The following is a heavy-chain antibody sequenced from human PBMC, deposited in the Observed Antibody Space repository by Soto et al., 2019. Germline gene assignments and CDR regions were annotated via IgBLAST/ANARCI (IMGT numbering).Heavy chain of an antibody. D-gene: IGHD1-1*01. CDR3: SRGGDAYKAGNY. CDR2: IHHSGSI. Sequence: QVQLQQWGAGLLKPSETLSLTCAVYGGSLSGYYWTWIRRPPGKGLEWIGEIHHSGSINYNSSLKSRVTISADTSKNQFFLKLSSVTAADTAVYYCSRGGDAYKAGNYWRQGTLVTVSS. CDR1: GGSLSGYY. V-gene: IGHV4-34*01. J-gene: IGHJ4*02.